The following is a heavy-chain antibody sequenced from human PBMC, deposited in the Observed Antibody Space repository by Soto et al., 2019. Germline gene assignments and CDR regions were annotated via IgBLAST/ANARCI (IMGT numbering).Heavy chain of an antibody. CDR1: GGSISSGDYY. Sequence: SETLSLTCTVSGGSISSGDYYWSWIRQPPGKGLEWIGYIYYSGSTYYNPSLKSRVTISVDTSKNQFSLKLSSVTAADTAVYYCARDKKEEDFFICYPNYYYYGMAFWGQGSSVTVSS. V-gene: IGHV4-30-4*01. CDR2: IYYSGST. J-gene: IGHJ6*02. CDR3: ARDKKEEDFFICYPNYYYYGMAF. D-gene: IGHD3-3*01.